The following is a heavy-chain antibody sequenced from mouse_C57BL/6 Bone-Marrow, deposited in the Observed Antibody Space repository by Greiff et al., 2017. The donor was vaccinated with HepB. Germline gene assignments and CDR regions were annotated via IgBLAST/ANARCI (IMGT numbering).Heavy chain of an antibody. J-gene: IGHJ3*01. CDR2: IDPANGNT. CDR3: AVVSSGDFAWFAY. Sequence: EVQLQQSVAELVRPGASVKLSCTASGFNIKNSYMHWVKQWPEQGLEWLGRIDPANGNTKDAAKFQGKATITADTSSSTAYLKLIRLTSEDTAIYYCAVVSSGDFAWFAYWGQGTLVTVSA. D-gene: IGHD3-2*02. V-gene: IGHV14-3*01. CDR1: GFNIKNSY.